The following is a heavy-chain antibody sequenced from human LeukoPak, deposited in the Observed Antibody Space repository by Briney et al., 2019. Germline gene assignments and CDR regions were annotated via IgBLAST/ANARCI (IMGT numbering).Heavy chain of an antibody. CDR1: GFTFSSYS. J-gene: IGHJ6*02. D-gene: IGHD2-2*02. V-gene: IGHV3-21*01. CDR3: AKLCSSTSCYIGV. CDR2: ISSSSSYI. Sequence: PGGSLRLSCAASGFTFSSYSMNWVRQAPGKGLEWVSSISSSSSYIYYADSVKGRFTISRDNAKNSLYLQMNSLRAEDTAVYYCAKLCSSTSCYIGVWGQGTTVTVSS.